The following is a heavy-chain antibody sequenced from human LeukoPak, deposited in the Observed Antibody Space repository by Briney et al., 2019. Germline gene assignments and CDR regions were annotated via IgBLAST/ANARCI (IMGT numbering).Heavy chain of an antibody. J-gene: IGHJ4*02. CDR3: ARGRSSNNWYYFDY. Sequence: GSLRLSCAASGFIFSSYRMHWVRQAAGKGLVLVSHIKTDGSSTSYADSVKGRFTISRDNAKNTLYLQMDSLRADDTAVFYCARGRSSNNWYYFDYWGQGTLVTVPS. CDR1: GFIFSSYR. D-gene: IGHD1-20*01. V-gene: IGHV3-74*01. CDR2: IKTDGSST.